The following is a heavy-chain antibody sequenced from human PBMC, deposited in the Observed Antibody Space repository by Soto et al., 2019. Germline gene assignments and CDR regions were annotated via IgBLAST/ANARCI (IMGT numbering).Heavy chain of an antibody. V-gene: IGHV1-2*02. CDR3: ATQFHHCGGDCYRGPYFGMDV. Sequence: QVQLVQSGSEVKEPGASVKVSCKASGYTFTGYYVLWVRQAPGQGPEFMGWINPYTGGTNYAQKFQGTVTITRDTAISTAYMELSKLISDDTAVYYCATQFHHCGGDCYRGPYFGMDVWGQRTTVTVSS. CDR1: GYTFTGYY. J-gene: IGHJ6*02. D-gene: IGHD2-21*02. CDR2: INPYTGGT.